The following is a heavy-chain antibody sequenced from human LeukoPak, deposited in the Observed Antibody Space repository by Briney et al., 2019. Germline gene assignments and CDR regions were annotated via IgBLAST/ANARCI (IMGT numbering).Heavy chain of an antibody. CDR2: INPDGSEK. V-gene: IGHV3-7*01. Sequence: GGSLRLSCAASGFTFSNYWMNWVRQAPGKGLEWVANINPDGSEKRYVESVKGRFTISRDNARNSLYLQMNSLTADDTAVYYCAGWGEFSRNYWGQGTVVTVSS. CDR1: GFTFSNYW. D-gene: IGHD3-16*01. CDR3: AGWGEFSRNY. J-gene: IGHJ4*02.